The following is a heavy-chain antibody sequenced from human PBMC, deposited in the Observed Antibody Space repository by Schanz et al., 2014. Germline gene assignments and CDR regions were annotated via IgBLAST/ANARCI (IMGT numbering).Heavy chain of an antibody. J-gene: IGHJ6*02. D-gene: IGHD3-3*01. CDR1: GFNFRIYA. CDR3: ARYGFRKFGVVYGLAV. Sequence: QVQLVESGGGVVQPGRSLRLSCAASGFNFRIYAMHWVRQAPGKGLEWVAALSYDERNDYYADSVKGRFTISRDNSKNTLYLQMNSLRVEDTAVYYCARYGFRKFGVVYGLAVWGQGTTVTVS. V-gene: IGHV3-30*04. CDR2: LSYDERND.